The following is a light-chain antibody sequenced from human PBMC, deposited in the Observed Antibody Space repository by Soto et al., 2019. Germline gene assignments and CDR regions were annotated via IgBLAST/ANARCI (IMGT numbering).Light chain of an antibody. V-gene: IGKV1-33*01. CDR3: QQFENGPPT. Sequence: DIQMTQSPSSLSASVGDRITITCQASQDINKYLNWYQQKLGKAPKLLIYDASNLQRGVPSRFSGSGSGTHFSLSISSLQPEDIATYYCQQFENGPPTFGGGTKVDIK. CDR1: QDINKY. J-gene: IGKJ4*01. CDR2: DAS.